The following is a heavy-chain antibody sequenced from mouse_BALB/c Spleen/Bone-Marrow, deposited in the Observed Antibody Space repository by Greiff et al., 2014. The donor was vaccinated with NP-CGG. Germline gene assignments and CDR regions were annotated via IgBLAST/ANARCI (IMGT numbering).Heavy chain of an antibody. CDR1: GFTFSDYR. J-gene: IGHJ3*01. CDR3: ARDQGQPGRAWFAY. CDR2: ISNLAYSI. V-gene: IGHV5-15*02. Sequence: EVQGVESGGGLVQPGGSRKLSCAASGFTFSDYRMAWVRQAPGKGPEWVAFISNLAYSIHYADTVTGRFTISRENAKNTLYLEMSSLRSEDTAMYYCARDQGQPGRAWFAYWGQGTLVTVSA. D-gene: IGHD3-2*02.